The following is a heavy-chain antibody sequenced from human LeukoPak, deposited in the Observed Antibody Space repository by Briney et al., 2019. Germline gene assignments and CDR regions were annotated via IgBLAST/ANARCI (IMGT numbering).Heavy chain of an antibody. CDR2: ISGSGGST. D-gene: IGHD3-3*01. Sequence: PGGSLRLSCAASGFTFSSYAMSWVRQAPGKGLEWVSAISGSGGSTYYADSAKGRFTISRDNSKNTLYLQMNSLRAEDTAVYYCAKDETPKTGVVIISYFDYWGQGTLVTVSS. J-gene: IGHJ4*02. CDR3: AKDETPKTGVVIISYFDY. CDR1: GFTFSSYA. V-gene: IGHV3-23*01.